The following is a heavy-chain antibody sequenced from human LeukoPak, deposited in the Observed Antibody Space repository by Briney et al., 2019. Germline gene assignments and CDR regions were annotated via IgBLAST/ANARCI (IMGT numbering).Heavy chain of an antibody. J-gene: IGHJ5*02. CDR1: GFTFNLYW. CDR2: ISADGTTT. Sequence: GGSLRLSCAASGFTFNLYWIHWVRHVPGKGLEWLSRISADGTTTNYADSVNGRFTISRDNAKNTLYLQMHSLGVDDTAVYYCARDSRYHSGWGSYQPYWFDPWGQGTLVTVSS. D-gene: IGHD3-10*01. CDR3: ARDSRYHSGWGSYQPYWFDP. V-gene: IGHV3-74*01.